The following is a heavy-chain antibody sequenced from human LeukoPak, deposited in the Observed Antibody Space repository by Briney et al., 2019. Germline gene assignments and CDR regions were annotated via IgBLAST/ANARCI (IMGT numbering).Heavy chain of an antibody. CDR2: IYYSGST. Sequence: SETLSLTCTVSGGSISSSSYYWGWIRQPPGKGLEWIGSIYYSGSTNYNPSLKSRVTISVDTSKNQFSLKLSSVTAADTAVYYCASQDIVVVPAAKGYAFDIWGQGTMVTVSS. V-gene: IGHV4-39*07. D-gene: IGHD2-2*01. J-gene: IGHJ3*02. CDR3: ASQDIVVVPAAKGYAFDI. CDR1: GGSISSSSYY.